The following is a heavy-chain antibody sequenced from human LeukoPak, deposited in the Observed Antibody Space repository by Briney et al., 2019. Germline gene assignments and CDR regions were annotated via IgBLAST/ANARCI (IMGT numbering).Heavy chain of an antibody. CDR1: GFTFSDYT. CDR3: ATTPERGSFYFDY. Sequence: GGSLRLSCTASGFTFSDYTLTWVRQAPGKGLDWVSSISGSSRYIYYADSVKGRFTISRDNAKNSLYLQMNSLRAEDTAVYYCATTPERGSFYFDYWGQGTLVTVSS. V-gene: IGHV3-21*01. J-gene: IGHJ4*02. CDR2: ISGSSRYI. D-gene: IGHD1-26*01.